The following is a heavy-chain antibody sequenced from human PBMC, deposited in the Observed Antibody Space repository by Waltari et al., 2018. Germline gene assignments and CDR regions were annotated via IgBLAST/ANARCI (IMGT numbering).Heavy chain of an antibody. D-gene: IGHD3-3*01. Sequence: QVQLVQSGAEVKKPGSSVKVSCKASGGTFSSYAISWVRQAPGQGLEWMGGIIPILDIANYAQKFQGRVTITADESTSTAYMELSSLRSEDTAVYYCARGDYDFWSGQGYYSYMDVWGKGTTVTVSS. CDR1: GGTFSSYA. CDR3: ARGDYDFWSGQGYYSYMDV. V-gene: IGHV1-69*04. J-gene: IGHJ6*03. CDR2: IIPILDIA.